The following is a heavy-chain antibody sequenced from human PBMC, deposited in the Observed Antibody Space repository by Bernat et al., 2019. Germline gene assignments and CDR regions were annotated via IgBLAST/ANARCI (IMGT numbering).Heavy chain of an antibody. CDR3: ARSTNYDSSGFYGIDAFDI. CDR1: GFTFSSYS. Sequence: EVQVVESGGGLAQPGGSLRLSCAASGFTFSSYSMNWVRQAPGKGLEWVSYISSSSSTMYYVASVKGRFTISRDNAKNSLYLQMNSLRDEDTALYYCARSTNYDSSGFYGIDAFDIWGQGTMVTVSS. D-gene: IGHD3-22*01. CDR2: ISSSSSTM. V-gene: IGHV3-48*02. J-gene: IGHJ3*02.